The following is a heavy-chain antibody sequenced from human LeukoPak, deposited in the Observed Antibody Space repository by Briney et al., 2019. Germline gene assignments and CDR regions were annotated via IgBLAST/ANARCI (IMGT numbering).Heavy chain of an antibody. D-gene: IGHD4-17*01. J-gene: IGHJ4*02. V-gene: IGHV3-7*01. CDR3: ARVRYGDYAYFDY. CDR2: IKQDGSEK. Sequence: PGGSLRLSCAASGFTFSSYAMSWVRQAPGKGLEWVANIKQDGSEKYYVDSVKGRFTISRDNAKNSLYLQMNSLRAEDTAVYYCARVRYGDYAYFDYWGQGTLVTVSS. CDR1: GFTFSSYA.